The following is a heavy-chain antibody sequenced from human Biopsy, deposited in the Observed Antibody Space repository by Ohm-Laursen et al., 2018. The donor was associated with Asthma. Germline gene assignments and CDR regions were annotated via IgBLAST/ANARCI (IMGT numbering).Heavy chain of an antibody. Sequence: SETLSLTWTVTGGSISSGDYYWVWIRQPPGKGLEWIGEIDQSGYTNYNPSLKSRVTISADTSKSQFHLNLSSVTAADTAVYFCARAAITGIRGWFDPWGQGTQVTVSS. J-gene: IGHJ5*02. D-gene: IGHD1-20*01. CDR1: GGSISSGDYY. CDR3: ARAAITGIRGWFDP. V-gene: IGHV4-39*06. CDR2: IDQSGYT.